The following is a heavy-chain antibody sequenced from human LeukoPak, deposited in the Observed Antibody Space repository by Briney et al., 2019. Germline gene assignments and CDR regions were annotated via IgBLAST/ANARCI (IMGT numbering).Heavy chain of an antibody. J-gene: IGHJ4*02. CDR2: ISGGSTYT. Sequence: PGGSLRLSCKVSGFTFSDHYMSWIRQAPGKRLEWVSYISGGSTYTNYADSVEGRFTISRDNAKNSLYLQMNSLRAEDTAVYYCARGDYGGDYFDYWGQGTLVTVSS. CDR3: ARGDYGGDYFDY. D-gene: IGHD4-23*01. CDR1: GFTFSDHY. V-gene: IGHV3-11*05.